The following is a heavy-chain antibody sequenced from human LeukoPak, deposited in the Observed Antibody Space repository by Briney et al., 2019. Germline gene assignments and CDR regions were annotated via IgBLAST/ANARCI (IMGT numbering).Heavy chain of an antibody. CDR2: ISSSGSTI. V-gene: IGHV3-11*01. J-gene: IGHJ3*02. CDR3: ATVDTAIGYDAFDI. Sequence: GGSLRLSCAASGFTFSDYYMSWIRQAPGKGLEWVSYISSSGSTIYYADSVKGRFTISRDNAKNSLYLQMNSLRAEDTAVYYCATVDTAIGYDAFDIWGQGTMVTVSS. D-gene: IGHD5-18*01. CDR1: GFTFSDYY.